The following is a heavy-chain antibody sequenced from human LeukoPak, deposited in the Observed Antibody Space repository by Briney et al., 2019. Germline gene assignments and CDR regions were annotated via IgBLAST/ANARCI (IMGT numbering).Heavy chain of an antibody. D-gene: IGHD2-2*01. V-gene: IGHV1-69*13. J-gene: IGHJ4*02. CDR3: ARHPTYCSSTSCYYDY. CDR1: GGTFSSYA. CDR2: IIPIFGTA. Sequence: SVKVSCKASGGTFSSYAISWVRQAPGQGLEWMGGIIPIFGTANYAQKFQGRVTITADESTTTAYMELSSLRSEDTAVYYCARHPTYCSSTSCYYDYWGQGTLVTVSS.